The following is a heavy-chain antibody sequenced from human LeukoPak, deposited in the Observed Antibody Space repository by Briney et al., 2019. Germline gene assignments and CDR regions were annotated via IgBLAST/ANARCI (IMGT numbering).Heavy chain of an antibody. CDR2: INHSGST. CDR3: ARGEKLARGFYYYGMDV. Sequence: SETLSLTCAVYGGSFSGYYWSWIRQPPGKGLEWIGEINHSGSTNYNPSLKSRVTISVDTSKNQFSLKLSSVTAADTAVYYCARGEKLARGFYYYGMDVWSQGTTVTVSS. CDR1: GGSFSGYY. V-gene: IGHV4-34*01. J-gene: IGHJ6*02. D-gene: IGHD6-6*01.